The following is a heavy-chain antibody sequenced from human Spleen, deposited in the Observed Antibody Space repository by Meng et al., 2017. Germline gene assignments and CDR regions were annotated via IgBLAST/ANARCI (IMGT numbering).Heavy chain of an antibody. V-gene: IGHV3-74*01. CDR2: INTDGTTT. Sequence: GESLKISCAASGFTFSSYWMHWVRQAPGKGLVWVSRINTDGTTTTYADSVKGRFTISRDNAKKTLYLQMNSLRGEDTAVYYCARDVAGRGGYWGQGTLVTVSS. CDR1: GFTFSSYW. J-gene: IGHJ4*02. D-gene: IGHD2-15*01. CDR3: ARDVAGRGGY.